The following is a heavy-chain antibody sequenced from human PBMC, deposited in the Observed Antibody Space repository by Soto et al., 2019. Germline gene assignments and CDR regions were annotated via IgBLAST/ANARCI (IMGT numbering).Heavy chain of an antibody. J-gene: IGHJ4*02. D-gene: IGHD3-22*01. CDR2: ISAYNGNT. CDR3: ARDRYFASTGNSDS. V-gene: IGHV1-18*01. Sequence: EASVKVTWKTAHYTFLNHGISSLRHSSGQGLEYMGWISAYNGNTNYPQKLQGRVTMTTEASTSTAYMELRRLRPQDTAMYYCARDRYFASTGNSDSWGQGTLVKVSS. CDR1: HYTFLNHG.